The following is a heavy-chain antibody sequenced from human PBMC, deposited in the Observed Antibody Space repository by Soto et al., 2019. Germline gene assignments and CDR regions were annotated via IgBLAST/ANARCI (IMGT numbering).Heavy chain of an antibody. Sequence: PSETLSLTCTVSGGSISGYYWSWIRQPPGKGLEWMGHIHYSGSTNYNPSLKSRVTISVDTSKNQFSLKLSSVTAADTAVYYCASFLAEDYGDHYREYYFDSWGKGTLVTVS. V-gene: IGHV4-59*12. CDR2: IHYSGST. J-gene: IGHJ4*02. D-gene: IGHD4-17*01. CDR1: GGSISGYY. CDR3: ASFLAEDYGDHYREYYFDS.